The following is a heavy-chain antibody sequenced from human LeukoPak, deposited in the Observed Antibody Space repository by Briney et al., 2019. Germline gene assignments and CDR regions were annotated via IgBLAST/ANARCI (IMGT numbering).Heavy chain of an antibody. D-gene: IGHD3-10*01. Sequence: ASVKVSCKASGYTFNTFDINWVRQATGQGPEWMGWVNPYNDKTVYAPKFQGRVSISSNNSINTAYMEFSGLKSDDTAVYYCARGRRLRGVTSRPIYYYYYMDVWGGGTPVTVSS. CDR3: ARGRRLRGVTSRPIYYYYYMDV. CDR1: GYTFNTFD. J-gene: IGHJ6*03. CDR2: VNPYNDKT. V-gene: IGHV1-8*03.